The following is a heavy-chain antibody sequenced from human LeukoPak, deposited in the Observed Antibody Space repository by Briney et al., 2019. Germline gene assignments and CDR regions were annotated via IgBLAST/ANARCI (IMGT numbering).Heavy chain of an antibody. D-gene: IGHD3-9*01. CDR2: INPNSGGT. CDR3: ARSPHILTGENFDY. J-gene: IGHJ4*02. Sequence: ASVKVSCKASGYTFTGYYMHWVRQAPGQGLEWMGWINPNSGGTNYAQKFQGRVTMTRGTSISTAYMELSRLRSDDTAVYYYARSPHILTGENFDYWGQGTLVTVSS. CDR1: GYTFTGYY. V-gene: IGHV1-2*02.